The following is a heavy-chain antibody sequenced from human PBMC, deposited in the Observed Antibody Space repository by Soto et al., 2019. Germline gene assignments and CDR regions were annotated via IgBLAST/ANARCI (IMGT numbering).Heavy chain of an antibody. D-gene: IGHD3-3*01. CDR1: GFTMSNYV. Sequence: GGSLRLSCVTSGFTMSNYVMSWVRRAPGEGLEWISAITRTSGTTYYADSVKGRSTVSRDNSKNTLFLQLSNLRADDTATYYCATSSRDRITVFGEVMNPPFVNWFDRWGQGTLVTVSS. CDR2: ITRTSGTT. V-gene: IGHV3-23*01. J-gene: IGHJ5*02. CDR3: ATSSRDRITVFGEVMNPPFVNWFDR.